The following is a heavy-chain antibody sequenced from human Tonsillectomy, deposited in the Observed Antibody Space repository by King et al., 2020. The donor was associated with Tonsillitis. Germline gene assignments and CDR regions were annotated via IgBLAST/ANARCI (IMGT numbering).Heavy chain of an antibody. V-gene: IGHV3-30-3*01. D-gene: IGHD2-21*01. CDR2: ISYDGSNK. CDR1: GFTFSSYA. Sequence: VQLVESGGGVVQPGRSLRLSCAASGFTFSSYAMHWVRQAPGKGLEWVAVISYDGSNKYYADSVKGRFTISRDNSKNTLYLQMNSLRAEDTAVYYCARNSSSWYFQYWGQGTPVTVSS. J-gene: IGHJ1*01. CDR3: ARNSSSWYFQY.